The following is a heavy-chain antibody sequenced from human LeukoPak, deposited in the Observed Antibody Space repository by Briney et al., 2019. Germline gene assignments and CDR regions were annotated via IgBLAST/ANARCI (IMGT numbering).Heavy chain of an antibody. D-gene: IGHD2-15*01. V-gene: IGHV4-59*12. Sequence: PSETLSLTCTVSGGSITSYYWSWIRQPPGKGLEYIGNIYYSGSTNYNPSLKSRVTISVDTSKNQFSLKLSSVTAADTAVYYCARESDIPMFDYWGQGTLVTVSS. J-gene: IGHJ4*02. CDR3: ARESDIPMFDY. CDR1: GGSITSYY. CDR2: IYYSGST.